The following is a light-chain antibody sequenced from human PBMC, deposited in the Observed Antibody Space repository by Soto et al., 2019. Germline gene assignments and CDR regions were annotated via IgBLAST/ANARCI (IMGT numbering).Light chain of an antibody. CDR3: CSYAGSSTL. V-gene: IGLV2-14*01. Sequence: SVLTQPASVSGSPGHSITISCTGTSSDVGGYNYVSWYQQHPGKAPKLMIYEVSNRPSGVSNRFSGSKSGNTASLTISGLQAEDEADYYCCSYAGSSTLFGTGTKVTVL. J-gene: IGLJ1*01. CDR2: EVS. CDR1: SSDVGGYNY.